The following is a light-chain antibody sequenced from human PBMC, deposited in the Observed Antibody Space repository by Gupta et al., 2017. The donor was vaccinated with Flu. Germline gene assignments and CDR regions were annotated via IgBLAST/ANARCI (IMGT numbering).Light chain of an antibody. CDR1: SSDVGAYNY. CDR2: EVS. J-gene: IGLJ3*02. CDR3: SSYTSSSTWV. V-gene: IGLV2-14*01. Sequence: ASFRASLGQSITISCTGTSSDVGAYNYVSWYQQHPGKAPRVMIYEVSKRPSGVSDRFSGSKSGNTASLTISGLQAEDEADYYCSSYTSSSTWVFGGGTKLTVL.